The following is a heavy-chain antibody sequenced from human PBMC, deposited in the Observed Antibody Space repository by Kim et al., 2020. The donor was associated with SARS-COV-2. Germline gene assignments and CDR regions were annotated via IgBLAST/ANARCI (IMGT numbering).Heavy chain of an antibody. Sequence: YNPGPWKRRITIPRENAKNSLYLQMNSLGAGDTAVYYCARARLAYAFDIWGQGTMVTVSS. J-gene: IGHJ3*02. CDR3: ARARLAYAFDI. D-gene: IGHD1-1*01. V-gene: IGHV3-13*01.